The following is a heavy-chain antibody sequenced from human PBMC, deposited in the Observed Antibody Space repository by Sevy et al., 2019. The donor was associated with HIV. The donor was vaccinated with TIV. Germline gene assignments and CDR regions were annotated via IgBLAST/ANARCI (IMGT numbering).Heavy chain of an antibody. CDR2: ISSSSSTI. J-gene: IGHJ4*02. CDR1: GFTFSSYS. V-gene: IGHV3-48*02. CDR3: ARDTESYFDY. Sequence: GGSLRLSCAASGFTFSSYSMNWVRQAPGKGLEWVSYISSSSSTIYYADSVKGRFTISRDNAKNSLYLKMNSLRDEDTAVYYCARDTESYFDYWGQGTLVTVSS.